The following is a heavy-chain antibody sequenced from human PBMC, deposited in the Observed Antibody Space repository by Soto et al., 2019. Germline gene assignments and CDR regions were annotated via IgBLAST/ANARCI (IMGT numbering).Heavy chain of an antibody. J-gene: IGHJ4*02. V-gene: IGHV3-23*01. CDR3: ARTTVTTWGGRLDY. D-gene: IGHD4-17*01. Sequence: EVQLLESGGGLVQPGESLRLSCAASGFTFSDYAMTWVRQAPGKGLEWVSLISSNVNRSYYADSVMGRFTISRDNSKNTLFLQMIGLRAEDTAVYYCARTTVTTWGGRLDYWGQGILVTVSS. CDR1: GFTFSDYA. CDR2: ISSNVNRS.